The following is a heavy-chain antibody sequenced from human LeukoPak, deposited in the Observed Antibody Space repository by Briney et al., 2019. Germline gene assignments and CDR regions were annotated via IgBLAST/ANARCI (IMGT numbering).Heavy chain of an antibody. CDR3: ARNYGGTSKYFDY. J-gene: IGHJ4*02. Sequence: ASVKVSCKASGYTFTGYYVHWVRQAPGQGLEWMGWISPNSGGTNYAQNFQGRVTMTRDTSITTAYMELSGLTSDDTALYYCARNYGGTSKYFDYWGQGTLVTVSS. CDR2: ISPNSGGT. V-gene: IGHV1-2*02. D-gene: IGHD4-23*01. CDR1: GYTFTGYY.